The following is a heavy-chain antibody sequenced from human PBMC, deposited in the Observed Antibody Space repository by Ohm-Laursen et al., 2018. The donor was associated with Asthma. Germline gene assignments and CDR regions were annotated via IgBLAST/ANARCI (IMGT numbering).Heavy chain of an antibody. D-gene: IGHD2-15*01. CDR3: ARDYRRGLDCSGGSCTDGYRYGGFDY. J-gene: IGHJ4*02. V-gene: IGHV1-69*01. CDR2: IIPIFGTA. Sequence: GSSVKVSCKASGGTFSSYAISWVRQAPGQGLEWMGGIIPIFGTANYAQKFQGRVTITADESTSTAYMELSSLRSEDTAVYYCARDYRRGLDCSGGSCTDGYRYGGFDYWGQGTLVTVSS. CDR1: GGTFSSYA.